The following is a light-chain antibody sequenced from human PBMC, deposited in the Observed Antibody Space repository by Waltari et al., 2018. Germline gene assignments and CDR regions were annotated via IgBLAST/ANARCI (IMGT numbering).Light chain of an antibody. V-gene: IGLV2-8*01. CDR1: SSDVGAFDS. Sequence: SALTQPPSASGSPGQSVTISCTGASSDVGAFDSVSWYQQHPGKAPKLMLFAVPQRPSGVPDRFSGSKAGSAASLTVSGLQSEEEADYFCSSYTGSNNLVFGGGTKLTVL. J-gene: IGLJ2*01. CDR2: AVP. CDR3: SSYTGSNNLV.